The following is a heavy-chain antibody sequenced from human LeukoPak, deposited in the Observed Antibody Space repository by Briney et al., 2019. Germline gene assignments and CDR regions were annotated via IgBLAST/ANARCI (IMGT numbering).Heavy chain of an antibody. J-gene: IGHJ5*02. CDR2: MYHSGST. CDR1: GYSIRSGYY. V-gene: IGHV4-38-2*02. Sequence: SETLSLTCTVSGYSIRSGYYWGWIRQPPGKGLERIGSMYHSGSTYYNPSLRSRVTISVDTSKNQISLNLRSVTAADTAVYYCARVPGPNWFDPWGQGTLVTVSS. CDR3: ARVPGPNWFDP.